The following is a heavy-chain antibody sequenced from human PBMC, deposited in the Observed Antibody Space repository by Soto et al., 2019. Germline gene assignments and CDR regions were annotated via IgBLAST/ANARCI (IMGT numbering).Heavy chain of an antibody. Sequence: GGSLTLSCAASGFSFTNFAMSWVRQAPGKGLEWVAGIGASGDITWYADSVKGRLSISRDNSKNTLYLQLNSLRFEDTAVYYCAKDDFTVCVDDYFDYWGPGTLVTVSS. J-gene: IGHJ4*02. CDR1: GFSFTNFA. CDR3: AKDDFTVCVDDYFDY. CDR2: IGASGDIT. D-gene: IGHD2-21*02. V-gene: IGHV3-23*01.